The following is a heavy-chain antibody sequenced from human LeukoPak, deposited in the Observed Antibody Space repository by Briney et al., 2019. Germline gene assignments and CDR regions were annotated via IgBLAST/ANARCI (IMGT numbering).Heavy chain of an antibody. Sequence: ASVKVSCKASGYIFTNYAIHWVRQAPGQRLEWMGWINVGNGDTKYSQKFQGRVTIARDTSASTAYMELSSLRSEDTAIYYCAKDRGGTGDFDYWGQGTLVTVSS. CDR1: GYIFTNYA. J-gene: IGHJ4*02. CDR2: INVGNGDT. CDR3: AKDRGGTGDFDY. D-gene: IGHD1-1*01. V-gene: IGHV1-3*01.